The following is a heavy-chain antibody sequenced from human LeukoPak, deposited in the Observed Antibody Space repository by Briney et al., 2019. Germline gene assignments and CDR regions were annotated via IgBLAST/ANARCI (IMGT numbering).Heavy chain of an antibody. CDR3: AKDWRYSSSSGGY. CDR1: GFTFSSYG. CDR2: IRYDGSNK. D-gene: IGHD6-6*01. V-gene: IGHV3-30*02. Sequence: GGSLRLSCAASGFTFSSYGMHWVRQAPGKGLEWVAFIRYDGSNKYYADSVKGRFTISGDNSKNTLYLQMNSLRAEDTAVYYCAKDWRYSSSSGGYWGQGTLVTVSS. J-gene: IGHJ4*02.